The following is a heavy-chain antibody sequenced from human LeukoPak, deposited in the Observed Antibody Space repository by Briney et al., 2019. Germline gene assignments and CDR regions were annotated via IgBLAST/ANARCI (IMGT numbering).Heavy chain of an antibody. D-gene: IGHD1-26*01. V-gene: IGHV4-34*01. Sequence: SETLSLTCAVYVDSFSGYYWSWIRQPPGKGMEWVGEIHHSGSTNYHPSLKSRVSMSVDTSKNQFSLKLSSVTAADTAVYYCARVSGNYYRIDYWGRGTPVTVST. CDR3: ARVSGNYYRIDY. CDR1: VDSFSGYY. CDR2: IHHSGST. J-gene: IGHJ4*02.